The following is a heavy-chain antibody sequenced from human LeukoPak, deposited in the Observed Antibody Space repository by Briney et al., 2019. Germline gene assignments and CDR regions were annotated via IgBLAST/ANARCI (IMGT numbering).Heavy chain of an antibody. V-gene: IGHV4-59*01. D-gene: IGHD3-22*01. CDR3: VRGNYDNRGYSNAFDI. CDR1: GVSTSSSY. CDR2: IYYNGNT. J-gene: IGHJ3*02. Sequence: PSGTLSLTCTVSGVSTSSSYWSWIRQPPGKRLEWIGYIYYNGNTNSNPSLKSRVTISADTSKNQFSLKLSSVTAADTAVYYCVRGNYDNRGYSNAFDIWGQGAMVTVSS.